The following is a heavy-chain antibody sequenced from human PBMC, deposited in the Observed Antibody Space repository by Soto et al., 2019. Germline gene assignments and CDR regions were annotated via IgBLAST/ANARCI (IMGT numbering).Heavy chain of an antibody. CDR3: ARGPPTVARPDSLWYYYGMDV. CDR2: IWYDGSNK. CDR1: GFTFSSYG. J-gene: IGHJ6*02. V-gene: IGHV3-33*01. Sequence: PGGSLRLSCAASGFTFSSYGMHWVRQAPGKGLEWVAVIWYDGSNKYYADSVKGRFTISRDNSKNTLYLQMNSLRAEDTAVYYCARGPPTVARPDSLWYYYGMDVWGQGTTVTVSS. D-gene: IGHD4-4*01.